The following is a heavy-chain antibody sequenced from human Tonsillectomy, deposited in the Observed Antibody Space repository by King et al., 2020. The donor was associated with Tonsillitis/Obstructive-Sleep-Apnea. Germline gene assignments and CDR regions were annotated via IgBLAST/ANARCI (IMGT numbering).Heavy chain of an antibody. D-gene: IGHD6-6*01. J-gene: IGHJ4*02. V-gene: IGHV3-74*01. Sequence: VQLVESGGGLVQPGGSLRLSCAASGFTFCSYWMHWVRQAPGKGLVWVSRINSDGRSTSYADSVKGRFTISRDNAKNTLYLQMNSLRAEDTAVYYCAREGYSSSSPIDYWGQGTLVTVSS. CDR3: AREGYSSSSPIDY. CDR1: GFTFCSYW. CDR2: INSDGRST.